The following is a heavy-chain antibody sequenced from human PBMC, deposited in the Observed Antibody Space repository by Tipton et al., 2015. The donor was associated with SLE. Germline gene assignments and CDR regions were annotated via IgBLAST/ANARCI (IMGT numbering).Heavy chain of an antibody. CDR1: GGSMSSHC. CDR2: FYPGGTT. CDR3: ARGVRIAAVKGWYFDL. J-gene: IGHJ2*01. Sequence: GLVKPSETLSLTCTVSGGSMSSHCWNWIRQSAGKGLEWMGRFYPGGTTSYNPSFKSRVTMSADTSKNQFSLKLNSVTAADTAVYYCARGVRIAAVKGWYFDLWGRGTLVTVSS. V-gene: IGHV4-4*07. D-gene: IGHD6-25*01.